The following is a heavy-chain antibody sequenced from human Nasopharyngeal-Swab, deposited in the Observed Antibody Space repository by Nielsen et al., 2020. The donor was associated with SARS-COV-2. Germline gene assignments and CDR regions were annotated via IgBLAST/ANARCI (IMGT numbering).Heavy chain of an antibody. CDR2: INPNSGGT. CDR3: ARLYPYDFWSGGGGPVDYFYYYGMDV. V-gene: IGHV1-2*02. J-gene: IGHJ6*02. CDR1: GYTFTGYY. Sequence: ASVKVSCKASGYTFTGYYMHWVRQAPGQGLEWMGWINPNSGGTNYAQKFQGRVTMTRDPSISTAYMELSRLRSDDTAVYYCARLYPYDFWSGGGGPVDYFYYYGMDVWGQGTTVTVSS. D-gene: IGHD3-3*01.